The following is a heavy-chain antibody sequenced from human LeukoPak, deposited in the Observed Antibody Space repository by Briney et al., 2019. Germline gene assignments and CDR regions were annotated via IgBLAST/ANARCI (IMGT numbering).Heavy chain of an antibody. V-gene: IGHV3-30-3*01. Sequence: GGSLRLSCAASGFTFSNFAMHWVRQAPGKGLEWVTIISYDGSNKYYADSVEGRFTISRDNAKNSLYLQMNSLRAEDTAVYYCAREQSIAAAVNYYYGMDVWGQGTTVTVSS. CDR2: ISYDGSNK. D-gene: IGHD6-13*01. J-gene: IGHJ6*02. CDR3: AREQSIAAAVNYYYGMDV. CDR1: GFTFSNFA.